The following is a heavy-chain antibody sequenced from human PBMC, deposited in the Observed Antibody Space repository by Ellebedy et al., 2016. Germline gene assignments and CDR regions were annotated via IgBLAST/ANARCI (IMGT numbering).Heavy chain of an antibody. CDR2: ICGSGGST. Sequence: GESLKLSXAASGFTFSSYAMSWVRQAPGKGLEWVSAICGSGGSTYYADSVKGRFTISRDNSKNTLYLQMNSLRAEDTAVYYCAKGGYSSGWYDLGTHTTDYWGQGTLVTVSS. CDR3: AKGGYSSGWYDLGTHTTDY. J-gene: IGHJ4*02. V-gene: IGHV3-23*01. CDR1: GFTFSSYA. D-gene: IGHD6-19*01.